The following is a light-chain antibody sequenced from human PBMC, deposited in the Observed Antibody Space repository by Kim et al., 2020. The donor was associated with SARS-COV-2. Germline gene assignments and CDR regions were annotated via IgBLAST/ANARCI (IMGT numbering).Light chain of an antibody. CDR1: PSGSSSD. V-gene: IGKV3-20*01. J-gene: IGKJ4*01. CDR3: HQYGGSL. CDR2: GAS. Sequence: SLAAGERVTLSGRASPSGSSSDVAWYQQTPGKPPRRLIYGASSRATGSQDRFRGSGAGTDFTLTISRLEPEDFAVDYWHQYGGSLFGGGTKLEI.